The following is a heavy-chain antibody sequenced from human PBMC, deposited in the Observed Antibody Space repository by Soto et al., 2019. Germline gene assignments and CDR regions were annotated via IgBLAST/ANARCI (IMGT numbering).Heavy chain of an antibody. Sequence: SGPTLVNPTQTLTLTCTFSGFSLITSGAGVGWIRQPPPKALEWLAVVYWDDDKRYSPSLKSRLTITKDTSKNQVVLKMTNMDPVDTATYYCAYRLYAGWLTGSYYDYWGPGNLVTVSS. J-gene: IGHJ4*02. CDR2: VYWDDDK. V-gene: IGHV2-5*02. D-gene: IGHD7-27*01. CDR3: AYRLYAGWLTGSYYDY. CDR1: GFSLITSGAG.